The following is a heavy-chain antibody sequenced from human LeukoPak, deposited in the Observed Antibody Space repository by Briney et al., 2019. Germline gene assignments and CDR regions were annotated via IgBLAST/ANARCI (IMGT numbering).Heavy chain of an antibody. V-gene: IGHV1-69*02. CDR3: ARVDRAVAGTPHY. J-gene: IGHJ4*02. CDR2: IIPILGIA. CDR1: GGTFSSYT. D-gene: IGHD6-19*01. Sequence: SVKVSCKASGGTFSSYTISWVRRAPGQGLEWMGRIIPILGIANYAQKFQGRVTITADKSTSTAHMELSSLRSEDTAVYYCARVDRAVAGTPHYWGQGTLVTVSS.